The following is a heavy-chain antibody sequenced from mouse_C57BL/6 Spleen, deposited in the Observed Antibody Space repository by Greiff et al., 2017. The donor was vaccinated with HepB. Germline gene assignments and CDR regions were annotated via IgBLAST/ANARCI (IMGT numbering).Heavy chain of an antibody. D-gene: IGHD1-1*01. V-gene: IGHV1-64*01. CDR1: GYTFTSYW. CDR3: ARSYYYGSSYFDV. Sequence: QVQLQQPGAELVKPGASVKLSCKAPGYTFTSYWMHWVKQRPGQGLEWIGMIHPNSGSTNYNEKFKSKATLTVDKSSSTAYMQLSSLTSEDSAVYYCARSYYYGSSYFDVWGTGTTVTVSS. J-gene: IGHJ1*03. CDR2: IHPNSGST.